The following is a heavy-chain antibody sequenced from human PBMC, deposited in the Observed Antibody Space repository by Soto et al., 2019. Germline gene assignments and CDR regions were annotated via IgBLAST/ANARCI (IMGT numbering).Heavy chain of an antibody. D-gene: IGHD3-22*01. CDR1: SGSINGYY. CDR3: ARSVPWYDSNGYREYFQN. CDR2: IYYSGST. V-gene: IGHV4-59*01. J-gene: IGHJ1*01. Sequence: QVQLQESGPGLVKPSEALSLTCTVSSGSINGYYWSWIRQSPEKGLEWIGYIYYSGSTSYNPSLKSRVTISLATSRNRFSLKLNSVTAADTATYYCARSVPWYDSNGYREYFQNWGQGTLVTVSS.